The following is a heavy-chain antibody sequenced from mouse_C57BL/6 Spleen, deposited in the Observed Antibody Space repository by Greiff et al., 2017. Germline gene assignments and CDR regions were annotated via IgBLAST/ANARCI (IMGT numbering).Heavy chain of an antibody. J-gene: IGHJ1*03. CDR3: ARERGTWYFDV. Sequence: DVQLQESGPGLVKPSQSLSLTCSVTGYSITSGYYWNWIRQFPGNKLEWMGYISYDGSNNYNPSLKNRISITRDTSKNQFFLKLNSVTTEDTATYYCARERGTWYFDVWGTGTTVTVSS. D-gene: IGHD3-1*01. CDR1: GYSITSGYY. V-gene: IGHV3-6*01. CDR2: ISYDGSN.